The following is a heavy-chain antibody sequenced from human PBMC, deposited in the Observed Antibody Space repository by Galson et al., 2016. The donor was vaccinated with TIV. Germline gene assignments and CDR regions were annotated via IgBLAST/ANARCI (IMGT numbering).Heavy chain of an antibody. Sequence: SVKVSCKASGYTFTGYFMHWVRQAPGQGLEWMGWINPNSGGTNYAQKFQGRVTITADESTTTAYMELSSLRSEDTAVYYCARALQDWWGSPDWFDPWGQGTLVTVSS. V-gene: IGHV1-2*02. CDR1: GYTFTGYF. CDR2: INPNSGGT. J-gene: IGHJ5*02. CDR3: ARALQDWWGSPDWFDP. D-gene: IGHD2-21*01.